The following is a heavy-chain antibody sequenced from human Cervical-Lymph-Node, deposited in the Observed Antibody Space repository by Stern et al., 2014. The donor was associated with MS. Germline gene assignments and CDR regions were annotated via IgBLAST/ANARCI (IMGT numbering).Heavy chain of an antibody. D-gene: IGHD3-22*01. J-gene: IGHJ5*02. CDR3: AARANYYDSPGDWFDP. V-gene: IGHV1-58*01. CDR2: IVDGSGNT. CDR1: GFTFTSSA. Sequence: MQLVESGPEVKKPGTSVKVSCKASGFTFTSSAVQWVRQARGQSLEWIGWIVDGSGNTNYAQKFQERVTITRDMSTSTAYMELSSLRSEDTAVYYCAARANYYDSPGDWFDPWGQGTLVTVSS.